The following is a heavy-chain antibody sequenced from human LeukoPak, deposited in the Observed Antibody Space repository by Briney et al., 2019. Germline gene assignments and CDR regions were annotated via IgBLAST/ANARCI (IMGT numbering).Heavy chain of an antibody. V-gene: IGHV3-11*03. J-gene: IGHJ6*02. Sequence: LSLTCTVSGGSNISYYWSWIRQAPAKGLAWLSYINPTSGYPPYAGSVRGRFTISRDNTKNSMYLQMKRLRAEDAAVYSCARNANGAQSPSDVWGQGTPVTVSS. CDR2: INPTSGYP. CDR1: GGSNISYY. D-gene: IGHD4-17*01. CDR3: ARNANGAQSPSDV.